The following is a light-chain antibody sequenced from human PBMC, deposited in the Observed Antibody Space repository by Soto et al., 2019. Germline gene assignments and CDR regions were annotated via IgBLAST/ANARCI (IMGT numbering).Light chain of an antibody. Sequence: QSALTQPASVSGSPGQSITISCTGTSSDVGFFNYVSWYQKHPGKAPKLMIYEVTNRPSGVSIRFSGSKSGNTASLTISGLQAEDEADYYCSSYRSVNSEVFGGGTKLTVL. CDR1: SSDVGFFNY. V-gene: IGLV2-14*01. J-gene: IGLJ2*01. CDR3: SSYRSVNSEV. CDR2: EVT.